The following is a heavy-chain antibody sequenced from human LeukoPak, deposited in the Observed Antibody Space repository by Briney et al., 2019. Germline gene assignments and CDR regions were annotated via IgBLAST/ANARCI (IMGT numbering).Heavy chain of an antibody. J-gene: IGHJ1*01. CDR2: IYHSGST. Sequence: SETLSLTCTVSGGSISTYHWNWIRQPPGKGLEWIGYIYHSGSTNYNPSLQNRVTISVDTSKNQFSLNLNSVTAADTAVYYCARGGAARLHFQNWGQGTLVTVSS. D-gene: IGHD6-6*01. CDR1: GGSISTYH. V-gene: IGHV4-59*01. CDR3: ARGGAARLHFQN.